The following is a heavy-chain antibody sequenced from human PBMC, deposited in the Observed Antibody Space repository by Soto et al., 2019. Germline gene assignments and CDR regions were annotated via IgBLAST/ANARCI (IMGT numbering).Heavy chain of an antibody. D-gene: IGHD6-19*01. CDR2: ISYDGSNK. CDR1: GFTFSSYG. J-gene: IGHJ4*02. CDR3: AKDDPGIAVAGTSLIDY. V-gene: IGHV3-30*18. Sequence: QVQLVESGGGVVQPGRSLRLSCAASGFTFSSYGMHWVRQAPGKGLEWVAVISYDGSNKYYADSVKGRFTISRDNSKNSLYLQMNRLRAEDTAVYYCAKDDPGIAVAGTSLIDYWGQGTLVTVSS.